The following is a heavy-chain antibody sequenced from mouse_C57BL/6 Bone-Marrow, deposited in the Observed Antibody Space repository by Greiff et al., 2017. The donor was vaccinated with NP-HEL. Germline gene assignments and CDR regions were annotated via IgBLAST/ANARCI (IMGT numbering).Heavy chain of an antibody. CDR3: ARKAYYGRSYEFAY. Sequence: QVQLKQPGAELVKPGASVKLSCKASGYTFTTYWMQWVKQRPGQGLAWIGEIDPSDSYTNYNPKFKGKATLTVDTSSSTANMQLSRLTSEDSAVYYCARKAYYGRSYEFAYWGQGTLVTVSA. J-gene: IGHJ3*01. D-gene: IGHD1-1*01. CDR2: IDPSDSYT. V-gene: IGHV1-50*01. CDR1: GYTFTTYW.